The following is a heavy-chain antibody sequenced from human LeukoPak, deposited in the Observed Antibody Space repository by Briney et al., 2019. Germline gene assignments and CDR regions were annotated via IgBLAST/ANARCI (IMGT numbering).Heavy chain of an antibody. D-gene: IGHD3-22*01. J-gene: IGHJ3*02. Sequence: GGSLRLSCAASGFTFSSYGMHWVRQAPGKGLEWVAFIRYDGSNKYYADSVKGRFTISRDNSKNTLYLQMNSLRAEDTAVYYCAKLADDSSGNDAFDIWGQGTMVTVSS. CDR3: AKLADDSSGNDAFDI. CDR2: IRYDGSNK. CDR1: GFTFSSYG. V-gene: IGHV3-30*02.